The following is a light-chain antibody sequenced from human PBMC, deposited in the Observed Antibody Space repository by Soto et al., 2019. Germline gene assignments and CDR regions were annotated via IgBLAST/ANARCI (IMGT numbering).Light chain of an antibody. Sequence: AIQLTQSPSSLSASGGDRVTIACRANQGIGSALAWYQQKPGKAPKLLIQDASRLEIGVPLRFSGSGAGTYFILTISSLQPDDFATYYCQHYSSYPLTFGGGTKVEIK. V-gene: IGKV1-13*02. J-gene: IGKJ4*01. CDR2: DAS. CDR1: QGIGSA. CDR3: QHYSSYPLT.